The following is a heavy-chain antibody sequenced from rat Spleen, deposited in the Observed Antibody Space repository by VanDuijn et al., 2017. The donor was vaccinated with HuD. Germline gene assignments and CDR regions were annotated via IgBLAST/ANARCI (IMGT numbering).Heavy chain of an antibody. CDR2: ITNTGNSV. V-gene: IGHV5-31*01. CDR3: ARHNSGYGYFDF. Sequence: EVQLVESGGGLVQPGRSLKLSCVASGFTFNNYWMSWIRQAPGKGLEWVASITNTGNSVYYPDSVKGRFTISRDGAQNTLYLQLDSLRSEDTATYSCARHNSGYGYFDFWGPGTMVTVSS. J-gene: IGHJ1*01. D-gene: IGHD4-3*01. CDR1: GFTFNNYW.